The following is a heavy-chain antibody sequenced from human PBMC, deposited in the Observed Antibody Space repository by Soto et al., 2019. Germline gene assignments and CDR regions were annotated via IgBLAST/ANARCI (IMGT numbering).Heavy chain of an antibody. CDR1: GGTFSSYA. CDR2: FDPEDGET. CDR3: ATVDSGYDHPFDY. D-gene: IGHD5-12*01. J-gene: IGHJ4*02. V-gene: IGHV1-24*01. Sequence: ASVKVSCKATGGTFSSYAISWVRQAPGKGLEWMGGFDPEDGETIYAQKFQGRVTMTEDTSTDTAYMELSSLRSEDTAVYYCATVDSGYDHPFDYWGQGTLVTVSS.